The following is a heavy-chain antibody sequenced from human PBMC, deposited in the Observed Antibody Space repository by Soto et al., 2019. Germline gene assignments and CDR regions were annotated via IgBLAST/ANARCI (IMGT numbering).Heavy chain of an antibody. CDR1: GYTFTSYV. J-gene: IGHJ4*02. V-gene: IGHV1-18*01. Sequence: QVQLVQSGAEVKKPGASVKVSCKASGYTFTSYVISWVRQAPGQGLEWMGWISAYNGNTNYAQKLQGRVTMTTDTSARTAYMELRILRSDDTAVYYCARGLYDYVWRSDRYPYFDHWGQGTLVTVSS. CDR3: ARGLYDYVWRSDRYPYFDH. D-gene: IGHD3-16*02. CDR2: ISAYNGNT.